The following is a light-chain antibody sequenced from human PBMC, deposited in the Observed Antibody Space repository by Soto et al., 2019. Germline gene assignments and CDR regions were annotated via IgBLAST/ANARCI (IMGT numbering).Light chain of an antibody. CDR2: AAS. CDR1: QDVRTW. CDR3: QQASRFPWT. Sequence: DIQMTQSPSSVSASVGASVTITCRASQDVRTWLAWYQQQPGKAPKVLIYAASTLQSGVPSRFSASGSGTDFTLTISSLQPEDSATYFCQQASRFPWTFGQGTKVEI. V-gene: IGKV1-12*01. J-gene: IGKJ1*01.